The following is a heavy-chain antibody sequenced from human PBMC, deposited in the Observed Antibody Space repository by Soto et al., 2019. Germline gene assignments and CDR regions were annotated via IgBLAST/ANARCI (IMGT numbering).Heavy chain of an antibody. J-gene: IGHJ3*01. V-gene: IGHV4-31*03. Sequence: QVQLQESGPGLVKPSQTLSLTCTVSGGSINRGGYYWSWIRQHPGKCLEWIGFIYYNGNTHYNPSLKSRVTISIDTSVNQFYLTLTSVTAADTAVYFCAREAPAASDAFDVWGQGTMVTVSS. D-gene: IGHD2-2*01. CDR2: IYYNGNT. CDR1: GGSINRGGYY. CDR3: AREAPAASDAFDV.